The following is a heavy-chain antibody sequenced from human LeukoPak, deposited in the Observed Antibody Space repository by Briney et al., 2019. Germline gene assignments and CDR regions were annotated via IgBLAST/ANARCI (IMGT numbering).Heavy chain of an antibody. CDR2: ISGSGGST. V-gene: IGHV3-23*01. J-gene: IGHJ4*02. CDR3: ASSRWELLQSY. Sequence: GGSLRLSCAASGFTFSSYAMSWVRQAPGKGLEWVSAISGSGGSTYYADSVKGRFTISRDNSKNTLYLQMNSLRAEDTAVYYCASSRWELLQSYWGQGTLVTVSS. D-gene: IGHD1-26*01. CDR1: GFTFSSYA.